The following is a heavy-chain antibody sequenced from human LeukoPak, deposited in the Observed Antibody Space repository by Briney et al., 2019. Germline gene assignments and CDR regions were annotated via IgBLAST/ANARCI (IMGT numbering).Heavy chain of an antibody. Sequence: GGSLRLSCAASGFTFSGYGMHWVRQAAGKGLEWVAFIRYDGSNKYYADSVKGRFTISRDNSKNTLYLQMNSLRPEDTAVYYCARRPGDCSGNSCYTAPDYWGQGTLVTVSS. V-gene: IGHV3-30*02. CDR3: ARRPGDCSGNSCYTAPDY. D-gene: IGHD2-15*01. CDR1: GFTFSGYG. CDR2: IRYDGSNK. J-gene: IGHJ4*02.